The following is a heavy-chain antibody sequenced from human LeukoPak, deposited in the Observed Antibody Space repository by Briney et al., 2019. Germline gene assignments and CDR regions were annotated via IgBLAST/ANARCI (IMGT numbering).Heavy chain of an antibody. CDR1: GYTFTGYY. Sequence: ASVKVSCKASGYTFTGYYMHWVRQAPGQGLEWMGWINPSSGGTNYAQKFQGRVTMTRDTSISTAYMELSRLRSDDTAVYYCARGMGSGSYSAAYYFDYWGQGTLVTVSS. J-gene: IGHJ4*02. V-gene: IGHV1-2*02. CDR3: ARGMGSGSYSAAYYFDY. D-gene: IGHD3-22*01. CDR2: INPSSGGT.